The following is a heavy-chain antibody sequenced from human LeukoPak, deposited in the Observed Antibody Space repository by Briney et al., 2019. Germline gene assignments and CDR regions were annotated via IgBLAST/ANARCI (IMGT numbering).Heavy chain of an antibody. CDR3: ARDAPQVPAAGVLAS. J-gene: IGHJ5*02. CDR2: MYIRGDT. CDR1: GFTVSDNY. Sequence: PGRTLRLSCAASGFTVSDNYMSWVRQAPGKGLEWVSFMYIRGDTHYANSVKGRFTFSRDISKNTLYLPMNGLRTEDAAMYYCARDAPQVPAAGVLASWGQGTLVTVSS. V-gene: IGHV3-53*01. D-gene: IGHD6-13*01.